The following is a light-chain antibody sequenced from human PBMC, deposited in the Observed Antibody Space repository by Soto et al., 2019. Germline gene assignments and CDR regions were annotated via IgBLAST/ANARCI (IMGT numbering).Light chain of an antibody. V-gene: IGKV1-12*01. J-gene: IGKJ2*01. CDR1: ERIGSW. Sequence: DVQMTQTPSSVSASVGDRVSITCRASERIGSWLPWYQQKPGKAPKLLIYGASNLQAEVPSRFSGSGSETQFALTIISLQPEDFATYHCQQTYSFPHTVGQGTEVEIK. CDR3: QQTYSFPHT. CDR2: GAS.